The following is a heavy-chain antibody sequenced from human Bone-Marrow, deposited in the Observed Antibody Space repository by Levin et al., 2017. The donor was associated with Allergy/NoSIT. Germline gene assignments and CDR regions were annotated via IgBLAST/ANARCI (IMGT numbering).Heavy chain of an antibody. CDR1: GFTFSSYA. CDR2: ISGSGGST. CDR3: ANPPFGWRWLDPTFDY. V-gene: IGHV3-23*01. J-gene: IGHJ4*02. Sequence: GGSLRLSCAASGFTFSSYAMSWVRQAPGKGLEWVSAISGSGGSTYYADSVKGRFTISRDNSKNTLYLQMNSLRAEDTAVYYCANPPFGWRWLDPTFDYWGQGTLVTVSS. D-gene: IGHD6-19*01.